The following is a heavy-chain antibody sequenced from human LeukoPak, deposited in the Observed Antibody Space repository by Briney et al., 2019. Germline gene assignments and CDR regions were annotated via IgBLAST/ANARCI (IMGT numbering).Heavy chain of an antibody. Sequence: GGSLRLSCAASGFSFSNAWMSWVRQAPGKGLEWVGQVKSKTDGGTTDDAAPVKGRFTISRDDSKKTLYLQMNSLKTEDTAVYYCSTDPNSEYDALTDSYTGVFWGQGTLVTVSS. D-gene: IGHD3-9*01. CDR2: VKSKTDGGTT. J-gene: IGHJ4*02. V-gene: IGHV3-15*01. CDR1: GFSFSNAW. CDR3: STDPNSEYDALTDSYTGVF.